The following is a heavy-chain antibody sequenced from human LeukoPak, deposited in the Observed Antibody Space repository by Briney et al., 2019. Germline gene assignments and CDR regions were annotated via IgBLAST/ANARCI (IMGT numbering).Heavy chain of an antibody. V-gene: IGHV3-48*04. Sequence: GGSLRLSCAASGFTFSSYSMNWVRQAPGKGLEWVSYISSSSSTIYYADSVKGRFTISRDNAKNSLYLRMNSLRAEDTAVYYCARDGGYCSSTSCQSFDYWGQGTLVTVSS. CDR2: ISSSSSTI. CDR1: GFTFSSYS. D-gene: IGHD2-2*01. CDR3: ARDGGYCSSTSCQSFDY. J-gene: IGHJ4*02.